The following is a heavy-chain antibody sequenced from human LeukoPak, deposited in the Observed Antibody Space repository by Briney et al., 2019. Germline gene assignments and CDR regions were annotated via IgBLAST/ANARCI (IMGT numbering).Heavy chain of an antibody. V-gene: IGHV4-59*01. D-gene: IGHD6-13*01. CDR1: GGSFSGYY. CDR2: IYYSGST. Sequence: SETLSLTCAVYGGSFSGYYWSWIRQPPGKGLEWIGYIYYSGSTNYNPSLKSRVTISVDTSKNQFSLKLSSVTAADTAVYYCACGGGISHYYYYMDVWGKGTTVTISS. CDR3: ACGGGISHYYYYMDV. J-gene: IGHJ6*03.